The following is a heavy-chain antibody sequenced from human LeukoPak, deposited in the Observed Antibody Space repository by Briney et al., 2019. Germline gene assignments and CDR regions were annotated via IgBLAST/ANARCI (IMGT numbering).Heavy chain of an antibody. CDR1: GGSISSGGYY. Sequence: SETLSLTCTVSGGSISSGGYYWSWIRQPPGKGLEWIGYIYHSGSTYYNPSLKSRVTISVDTSKNQFSLKLNSVTAADTAMYYCARHVSGGPDGDYWGQGTLVTVSS. CDR2: IYHSGST. CDR3: ARHVSGGPDGDY. V-gene: IGHV4-30-2*03. J-gene: IGHJ4*02. D-gene: IGHD2-15*01.